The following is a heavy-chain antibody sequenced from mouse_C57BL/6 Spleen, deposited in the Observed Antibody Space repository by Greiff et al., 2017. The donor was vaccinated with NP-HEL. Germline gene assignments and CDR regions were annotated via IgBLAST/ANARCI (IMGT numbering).Heavy chain of an antibody. J-gene: IGHJ2*01. CDR3: ARDGALYYGSSLYYFDY. Sequence: EVQRVESGGGLVKPGGSLKLSCAASGFTFSSYAMSWVRQTPEKRLEWVATISDGGSYTYYPDNVKGRFTISRDNAKNNLYLQMSHLKSEDTAMYYCARDGALYYGSSLYYFDYWGQGTTLTVSS. CDR1: GFTFSSYA. CDR2: ISDGGSYT. D-gene: IGHD1-1*01. V-gene: IGHV5-4*01.